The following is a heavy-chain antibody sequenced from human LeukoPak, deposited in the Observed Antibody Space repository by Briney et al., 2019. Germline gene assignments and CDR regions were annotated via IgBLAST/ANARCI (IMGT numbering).Heavy chain of an antibody. D-gene: IGHD6-19*01. CDR1: GGSISSSSYY. J-gene: IGHJ4*02. V-gene: IGHV4-39*01. CDR2: IYYSGST. Sequence: SETLSLTCTVSGGSISSSSYYWGWIRQPPGKGLEWIGSIYYSGSTYYNPSLKSRVTVSVDTSKNQFSLKLSSVTAADTAVYYCARQTSSGWYGGFDYWGQGTLVTVSS. CDR3: ARQTSSGWYGGFDY.